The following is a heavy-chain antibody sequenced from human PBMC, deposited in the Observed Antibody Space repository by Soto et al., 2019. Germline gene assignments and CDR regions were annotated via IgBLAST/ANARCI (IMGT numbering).Heavy chain of an antibody. J-gene: IGHJ6*02. CDR2: INSDGSDT. CDR1: GFTFRRFW. Sequence: EVQLVESGGGLVQPGGSLRVSCAASGFTFRRFWMHWVRQAPGMGLVWVSRINSDGSDTNYADSVKGRFTISRDNAKNMLYLQMNSLRAEDTALYYCARAGGSCSGGYCTHKYFDGMDVWGQGTTVTVSS. D-gene: IGHD2-15*01. CDR3: ARAGGSCSGGYCTHKYFDGMDV. V-gene: IGHV3-74*01.